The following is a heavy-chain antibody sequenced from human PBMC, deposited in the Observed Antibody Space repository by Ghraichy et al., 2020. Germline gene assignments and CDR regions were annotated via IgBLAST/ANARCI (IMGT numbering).Heavy chain of an antibody. Sequence: SETLSLTCSDPGDSVSSSSYYRSWIRQPPGQGLEWITSFSFTVTIFYNPSLKRRVTMSVDRSTNQFSLRLASVTAADTPVYYCARGRPTQSVNFPDAFDLWGQGTIITVSS. V-gene: IGHV4-39*07. CDR1: GDSVSSSSYY. J-gene: IGHJ3*01. D-gene: IGHD2/OR15-2a*01. CDR2: FSFTVTI. CDR3: ARGRPTQSVNFPDAFDL.